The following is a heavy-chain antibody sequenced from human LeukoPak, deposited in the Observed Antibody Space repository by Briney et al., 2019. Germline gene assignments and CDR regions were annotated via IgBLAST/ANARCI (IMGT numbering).Heavy chain of an antibody. J-gene: IGHJ4*02. Sequence: GGSLRLSCAASGFTFSSYAMHWVRQAPGKGLEWVAVISYDGSNKYYADSVKGRFTISRDNAKSSLYLQMSSLRGEDTAVYYCSRRLYGDYVDDSWGQGTLVTVSS. CDR3: SRRLYGDYVDDS. CDR1: GFTFSSYA. D-gene: IGHD4-17*01. CDR2: ISYDGSNK. V-gene: IGHV3-30-3*01.